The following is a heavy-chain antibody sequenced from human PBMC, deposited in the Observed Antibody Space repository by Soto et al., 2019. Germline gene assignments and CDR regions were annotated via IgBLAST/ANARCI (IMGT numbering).Heavy chain of an antibody. D-gene: IGHD5-12*01. CDR3: AREHRLEMATIERDWLDP. CDR1: GGSISSYY. Sequence: SETLSLTCTVSGGSISSYYWSWIRQPPGKGLEWIGYIYYSGSTNYNPSLKSRVTISVDTSKDQFSLKLSSVTAADTAVYYCAREHRLEMATIERDWLDPWGQGTLVTVSS. J-gene: IGHJ5*02. V-gene: IGHV4-59*01. CDR2: IYYSGST.